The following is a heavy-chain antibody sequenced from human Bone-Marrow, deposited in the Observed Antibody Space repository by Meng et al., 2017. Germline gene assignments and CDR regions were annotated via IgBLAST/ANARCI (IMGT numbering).Heavy chain of an antibody. D-gene: IGHD6-13*01. J-gene: IGHJ5*02. CDR1: GGSISGSSR. Sequence: QVQLQESGPGLVKPSGTLSLTCTVSGGSISGSSRWTWVRQPPGKGLEWIGEIYHTGSTNYNPSLKSRVTISVDKSKNQFSLKLSSVTAADTAVYYCARVSLQATIAAAGVVWFDPWGQGTLVTVSS. V-gene: IGHV4-4*02. CDR3: ARVSLQATIAAAGVVWFDP. CDR2: IYHTGST.